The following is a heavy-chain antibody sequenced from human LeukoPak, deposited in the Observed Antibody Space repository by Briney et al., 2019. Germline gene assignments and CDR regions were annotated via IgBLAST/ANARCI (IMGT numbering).Heavy chain of an antibody. D-gene: IGHD6-13*01. CDR3: AKMEEQLVFYYYGMDV. J-gene: IGHJ6*02. CDR1: GFTFSSYA. CDR2: ISGSGGST. Sequence: PGGSLRLSCAASGFTFSSYAMSWVRQAPGKGLEWVSAISGSGGSTYYADSVKGRFTISRDNSKNTLYLQMNSLRAEDTAVYYCAKMEEQLVFYYYGMDVWGQGTTVTVSS. V-gene: IGHV3-23*01.